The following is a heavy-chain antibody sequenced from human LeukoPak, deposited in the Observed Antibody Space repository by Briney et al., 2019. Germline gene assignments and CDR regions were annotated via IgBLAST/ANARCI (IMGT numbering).Heavy chain of an antibody. D-gene: IGHD3-10*01. CDR2: INHSGST. V-gene: IGHV4-34*01. J-gene: IGHJ4*02. CDR3: ARGDYYGSGSSPSYYFDY. CDR1: GFTFTNYA. Sequence: GSLRLSCAASGFTFTNYAMTWVRQPPGKGLEWIGEINHSGSTNYNPSLKSRVTISVDTSKNQFSLKLSSVTAADTAVYYCARGDYYGSGSSPSYYFDYWGQGTLVTVSS.